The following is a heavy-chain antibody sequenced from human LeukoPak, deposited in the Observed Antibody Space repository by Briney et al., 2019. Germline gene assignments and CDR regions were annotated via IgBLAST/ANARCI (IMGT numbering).Heavy chain of an antibody. Sequence: GGSLRLSCAASGFTFSGCEMNWVRQAPGKGLEWVSYISSSGRTIYYADSVQGRSTISRDNAKNSLFLQMNSLRAEDTAVYYCARDQIGGAYFDYWGQGTLVTVSS. D-gene: IGHD3-16*01. CDR1: GFTFSGCE. CDR2: ISSSGRTI. J-gene: IGHJ4*02. CDR3: ARDQIGGAYFDY. V-gene: IGHV3-48*03.